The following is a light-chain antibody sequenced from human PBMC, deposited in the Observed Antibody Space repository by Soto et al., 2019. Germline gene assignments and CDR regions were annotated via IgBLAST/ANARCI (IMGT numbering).Light chain of an antibody. V-gene: IGLV1-44*01. CDR3: AAWDDSLSGYV. CDR2: SNN. J-gene: IGLJ1*01. Sequence: QSVLTHSPSASGTPGQRVTISCSGSTSNIGSNTVNWYQQLPGTAPKLLIYSNNQRPSGVPDRFSGSKSGTSASLAISGLQSEDEADYYCAAWDDSLSGYVFGTGTKVTVL. CDR1: TSNIGSNT.